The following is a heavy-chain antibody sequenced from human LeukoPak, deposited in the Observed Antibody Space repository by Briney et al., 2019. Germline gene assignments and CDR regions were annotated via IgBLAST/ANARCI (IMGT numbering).Heavy chain of an antibody. Sequence: GGSLRLSCAASGFTFSSYTMNWVRQAPGKGLEWVSGISWNSGSIGYADSVKGRFTISRDNAKNSLYLQMNSLRAEDMALYYCAKDSTYYYDSSGYTFDYWGQGTLVTVSS. D-gene: IGHD3-22*01. CDR1: GFTFSSYT. V-gene: IGHV3-9*03. CDR3: AKDSTYYYDSSGYTFDY. J-gene: IGHJ4*02. CDR2: ISWNSGSI.